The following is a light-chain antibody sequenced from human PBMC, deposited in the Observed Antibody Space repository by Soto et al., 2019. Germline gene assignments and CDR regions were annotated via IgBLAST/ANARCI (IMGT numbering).Light chain of an antibody. CDR3: LLDFRYFWA. CDR1: QAIRTA. CDR2: AAS. J-gene: IGKJ1*01. V-gene: IGKV1-6*01. Sequence: AIQLTQSPSSLSASVGDRVTITCRASQAIRTALGWYQQRPGKVPKLLIYAASTLQSGVPSRFSGSGSGKDFTLTISSLQPEDFATYYCLLDFRYFWAFGQGTKVEIK.